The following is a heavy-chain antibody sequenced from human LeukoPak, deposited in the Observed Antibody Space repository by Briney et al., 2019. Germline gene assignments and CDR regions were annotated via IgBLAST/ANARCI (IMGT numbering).Heavy chain of an antibody. Sequence: SQTLSLTCAISGDSVSSDSAAWNWIRQSPSRGLEWLGRTYYRSRWYNDYAVSVKSRITINPDTSKNQFSLQLNSVTPEDTAVYYCARDYSGYERVRLGFDYWGQGTLVTVSS. V-gene: IGHV6-1*01. J-gene: IGHJ4*02. CDR2: TYYRSRWYN. CDR1: GDSVSSDSAA. CDR3: ARDYSGYERVRLGFDY. D-gene: IGHD5-12*01.